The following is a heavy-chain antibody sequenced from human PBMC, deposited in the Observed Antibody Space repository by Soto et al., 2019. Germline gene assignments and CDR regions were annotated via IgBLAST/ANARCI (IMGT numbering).Heavy chain of an antibody. V-gene: IGHV1-69*13. CDR1: GGTFSSYA. CDR3: ARGLSCSSTSCPYYYYYMDV. CDR2: IIPIFGTA. Sequence: ASVMVSCKASGGTFSSYAISWVRQAPGQGLEWMGGIIPIFGTANYAQKFQGRVTITADESTSTAYMELSSLRSEDTAVYYCARGLSCSSTSCPYYYYYMDVWGKGTTVTVSS. J-gene: IGHJ6*03. D-gene: IGHD2-2*01.